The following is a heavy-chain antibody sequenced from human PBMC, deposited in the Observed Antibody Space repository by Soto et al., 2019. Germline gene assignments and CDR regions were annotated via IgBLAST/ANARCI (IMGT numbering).Heavy chain of an antibody. Sequence: QVQLVESGGGVVQPGRSLRLSCAASGFTFSSYGMHWVRQAPGKGLEWVAVIWYDGSNKYYADSVKGRFTISRDNSKNTLYLQMNSLRAEDTAVYYCARENPKYCGGDCYLSYWGQGTLVTVSS. CDR3: ARENPKYCGGDCYLSY. J-gene: IGHJ4*02. D-gene: IGHD2-21*02. CDR1: GFTFSSYG. V-gene: IGHV3-33*01. CDR2: IWYDGSNK.